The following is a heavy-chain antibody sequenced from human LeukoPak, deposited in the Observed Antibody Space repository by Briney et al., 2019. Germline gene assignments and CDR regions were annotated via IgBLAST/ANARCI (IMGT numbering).Heavy chain of an antibody. CDR3: TRHVHDYVWGSYRSDFDY. J-gene: IGHJ4*02. Sequence: GGSLRLSRAASGFTFSGSAMHWVRQASGKGLEWVGRIRSKANSYATAYAASVKGRFTISRDDSKNTAYLQMNSLKTEDTAVYYCTRHVHDYVWGSYRSDFDYWGQGTLVTVSS. D-gene: IGHD3-16*02. V-gene: IGHV3-73*01. CDR2: IRSKANSYAT. CDR1: GFTFSGSA.